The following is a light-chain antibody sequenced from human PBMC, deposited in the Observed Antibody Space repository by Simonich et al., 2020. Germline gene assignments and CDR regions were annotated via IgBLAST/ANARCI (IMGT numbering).Light chain of an antibody. CDR2: GAS. Sequence: EIVMTQSPATLSVSPGESATLSCRASQSVSSNLAWYQQKPGQAPRLLIYGASTRATGIPARFSGSGSGTEFTLTSSSLQSEDFAVDYCQQYNNWPPWTFGQGTKVEIK. V-gene: IGKV3-15*01. J-gene: IGKJ1*01. CDR1: QSVSSN. CDR3: QQYNNWPPWT.